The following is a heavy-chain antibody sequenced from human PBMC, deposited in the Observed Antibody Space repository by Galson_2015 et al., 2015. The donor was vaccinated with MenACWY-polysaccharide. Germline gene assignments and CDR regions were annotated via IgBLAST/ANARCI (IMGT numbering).Heavy chain of an antibody. CDR3: TVGRYYGFRGVVDC. V-gene: IGHV3-49*03. J-gene: IGHJ4*02. Sequence: SLRLSCAASGFNFGDYAMSWFRQAPGKGLEWVSFIRSKTSGETTEYAASVKGRFTISRDDSKSIAYLQMNSLKTEDTAVYYCTVGRYYGFRGVVDCWGQGTLVTVSS. D-gene: IGHD4-17*01. CDR1: GFNFGDYA. CDR2: IRSKTSGETT.